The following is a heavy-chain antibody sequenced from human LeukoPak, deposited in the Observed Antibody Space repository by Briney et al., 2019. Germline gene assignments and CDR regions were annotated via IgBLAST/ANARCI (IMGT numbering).Heavy chain of an antibody. CDR1: GLTFSNCS. J-gene: IGHJ4*02. D-gene: IGHD3-16*01. CDR2: ISYDGSNK. V-gene: IGHV3-30*18. Sequence: GRSLRLSCGATGLTFSNCSMHWLREAPGKGQERVAVISYDGSNKYYADSVKGRFTISRDNSKNTLYLQMNSLRAEDTAVYYCAKNVRRFRFQSTLDYWGQGTVVTVSS. CDR3: AKNVRRFRFQSTLDY.